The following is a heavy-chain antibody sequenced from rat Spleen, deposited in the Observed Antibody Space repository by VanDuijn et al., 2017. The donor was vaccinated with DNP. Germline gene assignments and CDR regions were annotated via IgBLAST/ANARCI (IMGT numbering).Heavy chain of an antibody. CDR1: GFTFSAYW. CDR2: SSPSGSRT. CDR3: ATSPGPNWFAY. V-gene: IGHV5-19*01. D-gene: IGHD1-4*01. Sequence: EVQLVETGGGLVQPGKSLKLSCVASGFTFSAYWMYWIRQAPKKGLEWVAASSPSGSRTYYADSVKGRFTISRDDAKSGLYLQMDSLRSDDTATYYCATSPGPNWFAYWGQGTLVTVSS. J-gene: IGHJ3*01.